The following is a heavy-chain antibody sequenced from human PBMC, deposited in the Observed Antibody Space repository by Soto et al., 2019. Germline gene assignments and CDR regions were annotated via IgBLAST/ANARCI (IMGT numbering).Heavy chain of an antibody. CDR2: IYYSGST. CDR3: ARFKPLRGIDP. V-gene: IGHV4-59*01. J-gene: IGHJ5*02. CDR1: GGSISSYY. D-gene: IGHD3-10*01. Sequence: SETLSLTCTVSGGSISSYYWSWIRQPPGKGLEWIGYIYYSGSTNYNPSLKSRVTISVDTSKNQFSLKLSSVTAADTAVYYCARFKPLRGIDPWGQGTLVTVSS.